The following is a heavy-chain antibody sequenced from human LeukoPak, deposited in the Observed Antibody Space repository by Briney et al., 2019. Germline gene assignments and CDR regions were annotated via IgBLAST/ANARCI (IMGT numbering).Heavy chain of an antibody. CDR1: GFTFSSYG. D-gene: IGHD3-10*01. J-gene: IGHJ4*02. Sequence: QTGGSLRLSCAASGFTFSSYGMHWVRQAPGKGLEWVSAISGSGGSTYYADSVKGRFTISRDNSKNTLYLQMNSLRAEDTAVYYCAKSPPNWFGELFGAFDYWGQGTLVTVSS. V-gene: IGHV3-23*01. CDR2: ISGSGGST. CDR3: AKSPPNWFGELFGAFDY.